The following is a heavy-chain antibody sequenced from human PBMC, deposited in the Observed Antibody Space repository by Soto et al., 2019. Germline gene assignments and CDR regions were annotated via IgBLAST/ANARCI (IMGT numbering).Heavy chain of an antibody. CDR1: GHTFANYY. D-gene: IGHD2-8*02. CDR3: VKQTVVLSLGRFAP. V-gene: IGHV1-46*01. Sequence: QVQLVQSGAEVKKPGASVTVSCKASGHTFANYYIHWVRQAPGQGLEWMGKINPSGGAATYPQGFQGRLTMSLDASATTVVLEMRSLTTDDTAVYYCVKQTVVLSLGRFAPWGQWTLVTISS. CDR2: INPSGGAA. J-gene: IGHJ5*02.